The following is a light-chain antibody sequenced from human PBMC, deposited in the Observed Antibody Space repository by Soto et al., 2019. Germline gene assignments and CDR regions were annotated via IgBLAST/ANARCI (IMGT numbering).Light chain of an antibody. J-gene: IGKJ3*01. Sequence: DIQMTQSPSSLSASVGDRVTITCRASQSISSYLNWYQQKPGKAPKLLIYATSNLQGGVPSRFSGSGSGTDFTLTIGSLQPEDSATYYCQQSSSFPLTFGPGTKVDIK. V-gene: IGKV1-39*01. CDR2: ATS. CDR1: QSISSY. CDR3: QQSSSFPLT.